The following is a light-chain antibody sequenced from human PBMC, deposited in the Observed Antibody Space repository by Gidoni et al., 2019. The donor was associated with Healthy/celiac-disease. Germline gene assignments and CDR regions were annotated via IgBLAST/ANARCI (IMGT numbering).Light chain of an antibody. V-gene: IGKV1-39*01. J-gene: IGKJ1*01. CDR3: QHSYSTPPWT. CDR2: AAS. CDR1: QSISSY. Sequence: DIQMTQSPSSLSASVGDRVTITCRASQSISSYLNWYQQKPGKAPKLLIYAASSLQSGVPSRFSGSGSGTDFTLTISSLQPEDFATYYCQHSYSTPPWTFXXXTKVEIK.